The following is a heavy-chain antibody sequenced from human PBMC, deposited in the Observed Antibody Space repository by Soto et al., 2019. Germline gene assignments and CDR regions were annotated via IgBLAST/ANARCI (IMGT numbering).Heavy chain of an antibody. J-gene: IGHJ4*02. CDR3: AGVQTWNYAVDY. CDR2: ISAYNGNA. D-gene: IGHD1-7*01. Sequence: QVQLVQSGGEVKKPGASVKVSCKASGYTFTAYGISWVRQAPGQGLEWMGWISAYNGNANYAQKFQGRVTMTTDTPTSTAYMELRSLSSDDTAVYYCAGVQTWNYAVDYWGQGTLVTVSS. V-gene: IGHV1-18*01. CDR1: GYTFTAYG.